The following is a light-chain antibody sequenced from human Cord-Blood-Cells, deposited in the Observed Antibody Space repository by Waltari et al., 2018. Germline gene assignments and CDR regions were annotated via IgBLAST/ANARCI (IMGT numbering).Light chain of an antibody. J-gene: IGKJ1*01. CDR1: PSISSW. CDR2: DAS. V-gene: IGKV1-5*01. CDR3: QQYNSYSWT. Sequence: DIQMTQSPSTLSASVGDRVTITCRASPSISSWLAWYQQKPGNAPKLLIYDASSLESGVPSRFSGSGSGTEFTLTISSLQPDDFATDYCQQYNSYSWTFGQGTKVEIK.